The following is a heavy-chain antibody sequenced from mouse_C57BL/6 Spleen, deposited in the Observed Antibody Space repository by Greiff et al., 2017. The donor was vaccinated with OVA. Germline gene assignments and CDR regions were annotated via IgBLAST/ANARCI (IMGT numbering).Heavy chain of an antibody. CDR1: GFTFSSYG. CDR3: ARQGYGSSSEGFAY. Sequence: EVQLQQSGGDLVKPGGSLKLSCAASGFTFSSYGMSWVRQTPDKRLEWVATISSGGSYTYYPDSVKGRFTISRDNAKNTLYLQMSSLKSEDTAMYYCARQGYGSSSEGFAYWGQGTLVTVSA. J-gene: IGHJ3*01. CDR2: ISSGGSYT. D-gene: IGHD1-1*01. V-gene: IGHV5-6*01.